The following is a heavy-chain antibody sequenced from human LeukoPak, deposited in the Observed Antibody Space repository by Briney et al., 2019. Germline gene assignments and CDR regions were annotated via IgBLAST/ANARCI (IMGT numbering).Heavy chain of an antibody. J-gene: IGHJ4*02. D-gene: IGHD6-6*01. V-gene: IGHV4-4*07. CDR2: IHTSGST. Sequence: PSETLSLTCTVSGGSISSYYWSWIRQPAGKGLQWIGRIHTSGSTDYNPSLGSRVTMSVDTSKNQFSLKLSSVIAADTAVYYCAREGSMTARPFVSIDYWGQGTLVTVSS. CDR1: GGSISSYY. CDR3: AREGSMTARPFVSIDY.